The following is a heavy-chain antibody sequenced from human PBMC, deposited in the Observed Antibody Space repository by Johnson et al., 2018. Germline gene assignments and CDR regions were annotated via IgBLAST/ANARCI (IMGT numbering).Heavy chain of an antibody. V-gene: IGHV1-69*01. CDR3: ARDPTGIAVAGVDAFDI. CDR1: GGTFSSYA. J-gene: IGHJ3*02. D-gene: IGHD6-19*01. Sequence: QVQLVQSGAEVKKPGSSVKVSCKASGGTFSSYAISWVRQAPGQGLEWMGGIIPIFGTANYAQKFQGRVTITADESTSTAYMELSSLRSEDTAGYYCARDPTGIAVAGVDAFDIWGQGTMVTVSS. CDR2: IIPIFGTA.